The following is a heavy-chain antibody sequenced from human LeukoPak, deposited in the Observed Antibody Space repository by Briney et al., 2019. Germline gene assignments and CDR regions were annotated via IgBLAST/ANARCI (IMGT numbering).Heavy chain of an antibody. CDR2: INPSGGST. J-gene: IGHJ3*02. D-gene: IGHD3-10*01. CDR3: ARDSVARIRNSGFDI. CDR1: GYTFTSYY. V-gene: IGHV1-46*01. Sequence: ASVKVSCKASGYTFTSYYMHWVRQAPGQGLEWMGIINPSGGSTSYAQKFQGRVTMTRDTSTSTVYMELSSLRSEDTAVYDCARDSVARIRNSGFDIWGQGTMVTVSS.